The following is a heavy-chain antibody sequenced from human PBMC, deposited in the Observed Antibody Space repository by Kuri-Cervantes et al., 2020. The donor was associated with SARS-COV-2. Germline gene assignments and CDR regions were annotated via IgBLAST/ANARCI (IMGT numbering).Heavy chain of an antibody. Sequence: GGSLRLSCVASGFNFSTTDMHWVRQAPGKGLEWVTFISYDGKNKKCMASGKGRFTISRDNSLNTLHLQMKSLRDEDTAIYYCAKDRAGVHDFWGQGTLVTVSS. CDR2: ISYDGKNK. D-gene: IGHD2-21*01. J-gene: IGHJ4*02. CDR3: AKDRAGVHDF. CDR1: GFNFSTTD. V-gene: IGHV3-30*18.